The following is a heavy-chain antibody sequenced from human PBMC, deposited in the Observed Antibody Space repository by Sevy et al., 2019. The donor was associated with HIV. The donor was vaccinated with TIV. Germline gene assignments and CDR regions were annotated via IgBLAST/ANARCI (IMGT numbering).Heavy chain of an antibody. Sequence: ASVKVSCKASGGTFSSYAISWVRQAPGQGLEWMGGIIPIFGAANYAQKFQGRVTITADESTRTDYMELSSLRSEDTAGYYCARENLYRGLRYFDWPYYFDYWGQGTLVTVSS. J-gene: IGHJ4*02. V-gene: IGHV1-69*13. CDR1: GGTFSSYA. D-gene: IGHD3-9*01. CDR2: IIPIFGAA. CDR3: ARENLYRGLRYFDWPYYFDY.